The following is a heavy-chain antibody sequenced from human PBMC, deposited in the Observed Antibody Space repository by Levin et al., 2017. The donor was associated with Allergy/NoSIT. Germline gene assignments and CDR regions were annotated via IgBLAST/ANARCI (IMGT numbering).Heavy chain of an antibody. CDR2: IRQDGNEK. CDR3: ARVPPYSGYVCHFDY. J-gene: IGHJ4*02. V-gene: IGHV3-7*01. Sequence: GGSLRLSCAASGFTFSDYWMHWVRQAPGKGLEWVANIRQDGNEKYYMDSVKGRFTISRDNTMNSLYLQMNSLRAEDTAVYYCARVPPYSGYVCHFDYWGQGTLVTVSS. CDR1: GFTFSDYW. D-gene: IGHD5-12*01.